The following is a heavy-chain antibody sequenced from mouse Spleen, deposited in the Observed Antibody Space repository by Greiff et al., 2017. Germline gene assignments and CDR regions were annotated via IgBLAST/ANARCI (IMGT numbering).Heavy chain of an antibody. Sequence: VQLQQPGAELVMPGSSVKLSCKASGYTFTSYWMDWVKQRPGQGLEWIGNIYPSDSETHYNQKFKDKATLTVDKSSSTAYMQLSSLTSEDSAVYYCARSDYGDYADYWGQGTTLTVSS. J-gene: IGHJ2*01. CDR2: IYPSDSET. CDR1: GYTFTSYW. D-gene: IGHD2-13*01. CDR3: ARSDYGDYADY. V-gene: IGHV1-61*01.